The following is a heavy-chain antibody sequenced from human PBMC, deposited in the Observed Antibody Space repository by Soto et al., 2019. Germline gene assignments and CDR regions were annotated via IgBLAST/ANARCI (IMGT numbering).Heavy chain of an antibody. Sequence: SETLSLTCAVYGGSSSGYYWSWIRQPPGKGLEWIGEINHSGSTNYNPSLKSRVTISVDTSKNQFSLKLSSVTAADTAVYYCARLVVGAFDIWGQGTMVTVSS. V-gene: IGHV4-34*01. CDR2: INHSGST. CDR1: GGSSSGYY. CDR3: ARLVVGAFDI. D-gene: IGHD3-16*02. J-gene: IGHJ3*02.